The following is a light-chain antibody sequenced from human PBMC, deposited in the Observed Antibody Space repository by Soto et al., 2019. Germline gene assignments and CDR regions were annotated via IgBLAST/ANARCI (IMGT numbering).Light chain of an antibody. J-gene: IGKJ4*01. CDR3: QQYATSTLT. CDR2: GAS. Sequence: DIVFTQSPGTLSLSPGERAALSCGASQSLSKNFLAWYQQKPGQAPRLLISGASSRETGIPDMFSGSGAGTDFTLTITRVQPEDVSVDYCQQYATSTLTFGGGTKVDIK. CDR1: QSLSKNF. V-gene: IGKV3-20*01.